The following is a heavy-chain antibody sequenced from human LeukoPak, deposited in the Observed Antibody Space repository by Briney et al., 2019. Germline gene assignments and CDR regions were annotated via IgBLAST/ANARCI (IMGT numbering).Heavy chain of an antibody. D-gene: IGHD2-2*01. CDR2: ITGSSDSI. CDR1: GFTFSSYS. Sequence: GGSLRLSCAASGFTFSSYSMNWVRQAPGKGLEWVSSITGSSDSIYYADSVKGRFTISRDNAKNSVYLQMNSLRAEDTAVYYCARLVCSTIPCYGKFYFDSWGQGTLVPVSS. CDR3: ARLVCSTIPCYGKFYFDS. V-gene: IGHV3-21*01. J-gene: IGHJ4*02.